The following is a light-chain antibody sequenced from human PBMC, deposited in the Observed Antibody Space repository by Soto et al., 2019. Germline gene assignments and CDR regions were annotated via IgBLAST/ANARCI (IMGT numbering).Light chain of an antibody. J-gene: IGLJ3*02. CDR1: SGDVGGYNF. Sequence: ALTQPRSVSGSPGQSVTISCTGASGDVGGYNFVSWYQQHPGKAPTLMIFDVSQRPSGVPDRCSGSKSGNTASLTISGLQAEDEADYYCCSYGGSYTWVFGGGTKVTVL. V-gene: IGLV2-11*01. CDR3: CSYGGSYTWV. CDR2: DVS.